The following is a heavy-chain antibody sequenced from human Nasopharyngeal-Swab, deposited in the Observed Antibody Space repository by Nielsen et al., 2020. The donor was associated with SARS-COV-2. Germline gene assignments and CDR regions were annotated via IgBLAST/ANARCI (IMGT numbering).Heavy chain of an antibody. CDR1: GFSLSTSGMC. Sequence: SGPTLVKPTQTPTLTCTFSGFSLSTSGMCVSWIRQPPGKALEWLALIDWDDDKYYSTSLKTRLTISKDTSKNQVVLTMTNMDPVDTATYYCARDYASGYYYYGMDVWGQGTTVTVSS. CDR3: ARDYASGYYYYGMDV. D-gene: IGHD4-17*01. CDR2: IDWDDDK. J-gene: IGHJ6*02. V-gene: IGHV2-70*01.